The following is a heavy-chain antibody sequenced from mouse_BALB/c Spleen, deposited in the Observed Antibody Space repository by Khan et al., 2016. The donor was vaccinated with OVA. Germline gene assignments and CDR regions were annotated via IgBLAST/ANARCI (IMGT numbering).Heavy chain of an antibody. CDR3: ARSGTAYFDY. CDR1: GYTFTSYW. CDR2: IDPSDSEI. Sequence: QVQLQQSGAELVRPGASVKLSCRPSGYTFTSYWINWVRQRPGQGLEWIGMIDPSDSEIHYNQIFKDKATLTVAKSSSTAYMQLSSLTSEDSAVYCCARSGTAYFDYWGPGTTLTVSS. D-gene: IGHD1-2*01. J-gene: IGHJ2*01. V-gene: IGHV1-61*01.